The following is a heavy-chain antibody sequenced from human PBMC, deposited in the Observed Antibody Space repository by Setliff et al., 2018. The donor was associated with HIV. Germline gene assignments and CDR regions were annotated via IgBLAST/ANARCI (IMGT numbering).Heavy chain of an antibody. J-gene: IGHJ3*02. CDR3: ARDLHANYHVVDI. CDR1: GVTIVSGGFY. D-gene: IGHD2-15*01. CDR2: VYYTGKT. Sequence: SETLSLTCSVAGVTIVSGGFYFSWIRHHPGKGLEWIGTVYYTGKTYYNPSLQSRLTMSADTSKNQLYLKINSVTAADTAVYFCARDLHANYHVVDIWGPGTMVTVSS. V-gene: IGHV4-31*03.